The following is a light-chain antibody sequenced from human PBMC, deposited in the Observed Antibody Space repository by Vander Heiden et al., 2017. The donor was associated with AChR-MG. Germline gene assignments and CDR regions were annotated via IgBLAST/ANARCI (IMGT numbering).Light chain of an antibody. Sequence: LVLTHSPSASASLGASVTLTCTRSSEHSRYAIAWHQQQSEKGPWYLKKLNRDGGNSKGDGIPDRFSGSSSGAGRYVTIASLHAEDEADYFGQTWCTGIPPWGFGGGTMLTVL. CDR1: SEHSRYA. CDR3: QTWCTGIPPWG. J-gene: IGLJ3*02. CDR2: LNRDGGN. V-gene: IGLV4-69*01.